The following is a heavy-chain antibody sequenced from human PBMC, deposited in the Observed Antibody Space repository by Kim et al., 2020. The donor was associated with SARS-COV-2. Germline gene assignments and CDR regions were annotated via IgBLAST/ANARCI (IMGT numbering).Heavy chain of an antibody. CDR1: GYNFASYW. J-gene: IGHJ4*02. CDR2: INPGDSSI. CDR3: ARGGVGIIAASFPSFDN. Sequence: GESLKISCKGSGYNFASYWIGWVRQMPGKGLEWMGIINPGDSSIRYSPSFQGQVTFSVDKSISTAYLQWSSLKASDTAMFYCARGGVGIIAASFPSFDNWGQGTLVTVSS. D-gene: IGHD2-15*01. V-gene: IGHV5-51*01.